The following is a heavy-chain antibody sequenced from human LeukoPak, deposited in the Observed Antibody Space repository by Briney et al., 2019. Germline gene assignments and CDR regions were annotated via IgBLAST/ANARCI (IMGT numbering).Heavy chain of an antibody. J-gene: IGHJ4*02. CDR3: LSGSGH. CDR1: GVIFRNYW. V-gene: IGHV3-7*01. Sequence: GGSLRLSCAAAGVIFRNYWMGWVRQAPGKGLEWVANINEDGSEKYYVDSVKGRFIISRDNAKNSLYLQMNILRAEDTAVYYCLSGSGHCGQGALVTVSS. D-gene: IGHD3-10*01. CDR2: INEDGSEK.